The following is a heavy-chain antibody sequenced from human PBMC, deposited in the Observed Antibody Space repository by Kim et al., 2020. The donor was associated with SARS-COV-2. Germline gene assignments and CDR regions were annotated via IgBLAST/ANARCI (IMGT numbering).Heavy chain of an antibody. J-gene: IGHJ4*02. D-gene: IGHD3-22*01. V-gene: IGHV1-3*01. Sequence: KYSQKFQGRVTITRDTSASTAYMGLSSLRSEDTAVYYCARNYYDSSGYYDWGQGTLVTVSS. CDR3: ARNYYDSSGYYD.